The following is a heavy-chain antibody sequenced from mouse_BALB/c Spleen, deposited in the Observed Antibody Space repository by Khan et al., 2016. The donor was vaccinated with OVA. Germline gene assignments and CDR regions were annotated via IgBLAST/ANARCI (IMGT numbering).Heavy chain of an antibody. V-gene: IGHV5-6*01. J-gene: IGHJ3*01. CDR2: VSTCGSYT. CDR3: TRLADLYDSEGFAY. Sequence: IQLVQSGGDLVKPGGSLKLSCAASGFTFSTYGMSWVRQAPDKRLEWVATVSTCGSYTYYPDSVKGRFTISRDNAKNTLYLQMSGLRSEDTAMFNFTRLADLYDSEGFAYWGQGTRVTVSA. D-gene: IGHD2-12*01. CDR1: GFTFSTYG.